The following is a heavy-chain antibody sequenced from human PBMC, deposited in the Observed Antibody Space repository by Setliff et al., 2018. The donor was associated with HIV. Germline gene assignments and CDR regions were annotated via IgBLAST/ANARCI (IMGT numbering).Heavy chain of an antibody. J-gene: IGHJ2*01. V-gene: IGHV3-74*01. D-gene: IGHD2-15*01. CDR2: INTDGFTT. Sequence: GGSLRLSCAASGFTFNFYWMHWVRLDPGRGLVWVSSINTDGFTTRYADSVKGRFTISRDNAKNSLYLQMNSLRAEDTAVYYCARDIATTWGIVVVVAAPDFDLWGRGTLVTVSS. CDR1: GFTFNFYW. CDR3: ARDIATTWGIVVVVAAPDFDL.